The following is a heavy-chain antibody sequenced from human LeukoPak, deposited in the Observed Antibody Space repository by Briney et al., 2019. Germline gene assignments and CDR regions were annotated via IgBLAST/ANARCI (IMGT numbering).Heavy chain of an antibody. J-gene: IGHJ4*02. CDR2: IYNGGST. V-gene: IGHV4-61*02. D-gene: IGHD2-15*01. CDR3: ARGPHCSGGSCYSVSDY. Sequence: KPSQTLSLTCTVSGDSMSSGSYYWSWTRQPAGRGLEWIGRIYNGGSTNYNPSLKSRVTISLDTSKNQFSLKLTSVTAADTAVYYCARGPHCSGGSCYSVSDYWGQGTLVTVSS. CDR1: GDSMSSGSYY.